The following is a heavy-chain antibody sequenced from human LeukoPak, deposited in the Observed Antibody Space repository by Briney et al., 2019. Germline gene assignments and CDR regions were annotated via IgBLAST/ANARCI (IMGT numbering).Heavy chain of an antibody. CDR1: GGSISSYY. J-gene: IGHJ3*02. D-gene: IGHD3-9*01. Sequence: SETLSLTCTVSGGSISSYYWSWIRQPAGKGLEWIGRIYTSGSTNYNPSLKSQVTMSVDTSKNQFSLKLSSVTAADTAVYYCARGGYDILTGYTDAFDIWGQGTMVTVSS. V-gene: IGHV4-4*07. CDR2: IYTSGST. CDR3: ARGGYDILTGYTDAFDI.